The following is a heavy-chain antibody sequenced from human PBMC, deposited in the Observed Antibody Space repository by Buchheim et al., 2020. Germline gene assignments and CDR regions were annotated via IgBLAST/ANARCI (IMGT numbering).Heavy chain of an antibody. CDR3: ARGDYSGYLGGWFDP. Sequence: QVQLQESGPGLVKPSETLSLTCTVSGGSVSSGNYYWSWIRQPPGKGLEWIGYVYSSGSTNYNPSLKSRVTISVDTSKTHSSQKLSSVTAADTAVYYCARGDYSGYLGGWFDPWGQGTL. V-gene: IGHV4-61*03. CDR1: GGSVSSGNYY. CDR2: VYSSGST. J-gene: IGHJ5*02. D-gene: IGHD4-17*01.